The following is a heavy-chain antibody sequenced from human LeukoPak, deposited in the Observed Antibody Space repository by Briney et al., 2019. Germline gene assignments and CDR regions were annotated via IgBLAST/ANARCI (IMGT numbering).Heavy chain of an antibody. CDR3: ARQAQDGTDNYFDP. Sequence: SETLSLTCTVSSGSISGHYWSWIRQSPGRGLEWIGNIYTSGITKYNPSLNSRVTISIDTSKNRFSLKVTSMTAPDTAIYYCARQAQDGTDNYFDPWGRGILVTVSS. V-gene: IGHV4-4*09. J-gene: IGHJ5*02. CDR2: IYTSGIT. CDR1: SGSISGHY. D-gene: IGHD1-14*01.